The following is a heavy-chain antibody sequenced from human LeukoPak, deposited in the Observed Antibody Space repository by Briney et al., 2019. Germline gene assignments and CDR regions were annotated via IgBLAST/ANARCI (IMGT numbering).Heavy chain of an antibody. V-gene: IGHV3-30-3*01. D-gene: IGHD5-12*01. CDR3: VRDRTYSAYDWDCYYYGMDL. J-gene: IGHJ6*02. Sequence: GGSLRLSCAGSGFTFTKYSVNWVRQAPGKGLEWVALMSLDGIKKYYADSVKGRFTISRDDSKNTVYLQMDSLGPEDTALYYCVRDRTYSAYDWDCYYYGMDLWGQGTTVTVSS. CDR1: GFTFTKYS. CDR2: MSLDGIKK.